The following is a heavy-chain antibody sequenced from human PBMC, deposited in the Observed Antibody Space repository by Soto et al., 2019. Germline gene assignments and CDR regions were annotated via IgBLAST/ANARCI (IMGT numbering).Heavy chain of an antibody. V-gene: IGHV4-34*01. CDR1: GGSFSGYY. D-gene: IGHD3-3*01. CDR2: INHSGST. CDR3: ARQYDFWSGSSTPNWFEP. J-gene: IGHJ5*02. Sequence: SETLSLTCAVHGGSFSGYYWSWIRQPPGKGLEWIGEINHSGSTNYNPSLKSRVTISVDTSKNQSPLKLSPVTAADTAAYYCARQYDFWSGSSTPNWFEPWGQGTLVTVSS.